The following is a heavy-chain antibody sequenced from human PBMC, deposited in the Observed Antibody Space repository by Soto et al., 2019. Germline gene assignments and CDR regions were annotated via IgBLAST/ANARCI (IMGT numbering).Heavy chain of an antibody. D-gene: IGHD4-4*01. CDR3: AGDEYSYWYMDV. CDR1: GFMFRSYG. J-gene: IGHJ2*01. V-gene: IGHV3-33*01. CDR2: IWYDGSNK. Sequence: QVQLVESGGGVVQPGRSLRLSCAASGFMFRSYGMHWVRQAPGKGLEWVAVIWYDGSNKYYADSVKGRFTISRDNSKNTLYLQMNSLRAEDTAVYYCAGDEYSYWYMDVWGRGTLVTVSS.